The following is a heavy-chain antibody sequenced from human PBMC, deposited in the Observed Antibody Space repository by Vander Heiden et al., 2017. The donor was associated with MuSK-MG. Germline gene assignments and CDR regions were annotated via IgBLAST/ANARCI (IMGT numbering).Heavy chain of an antibody. V-gene: IGHV1-18*01. J-gene: IGHJ3*02. D-gene: IGHD3-9*01. CDR3: ARDRLVRYFDWLSTSDAFDI. Sequence: QVQLVQSGAEVKKPGASVKVSCKASGYTFTSYGISWVRQAPGQGLEWMGWISAYNGNTNYAQKLQGRVTMTTDTSTSTAYMELRSLRSDDTAVYYCARDRLVRYFDWLSTSDAFDIWGQGTMVTVSS. CDR2: ISAYNGNT. CDR1: GYTFTSYG.